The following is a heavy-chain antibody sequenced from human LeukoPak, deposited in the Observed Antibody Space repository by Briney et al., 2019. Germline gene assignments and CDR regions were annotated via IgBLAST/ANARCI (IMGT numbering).Heavy chain of an antibody. Sequence: SVKVSCKASGGTFSSYAISWVRQAPGQGLEWMGGIIPIFGTANHAQKFQGRVTITADESTSTAYMGLSSLRSEDTAVYYCARPGAAAGTGFDYWGQGTLVTVSS. V-gene: IGHV1-69*13. D-gene: IGHD6-13*01. CDR1: GGTFSSYA. J-gene: IGHJ4*02. CDR3: ARPGAAAGTGFDY. CDR2: IIPIFGTA.